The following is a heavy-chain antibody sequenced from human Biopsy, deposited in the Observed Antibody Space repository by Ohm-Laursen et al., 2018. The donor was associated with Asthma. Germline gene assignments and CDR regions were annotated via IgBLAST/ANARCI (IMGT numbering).Heavy chain of an antibody. CDR3: AKITTDRQKANNWFDP. J-gene: IGHJ5*02. CDR2: ISASGVRT. Sequence: SLRLSCTATGFTFGDYWMSWVRQVPGKGLEWVSSISASGVRTFYADSVRGRFTVSRDSSRNTLYLQLSTLRVEDTAVYFCAKITTDRQKANNWFDPWGQGTLVTVS. V-gene: IGHV3-23*01. D-gene: IGHD3-22*01. CDR1: GFTFGDYW.